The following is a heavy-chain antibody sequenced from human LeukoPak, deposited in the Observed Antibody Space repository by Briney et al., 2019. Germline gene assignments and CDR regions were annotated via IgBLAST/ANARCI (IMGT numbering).Heavy chain of an antibody. CDR2: INPNSGGT. D-gene: IGHD6-13*01. CDR3: ARVGYSSSWYFDY. CDR1: GYTFTGYY. J-gene: IGHJ4*02. Sequence: ASVKVSCXASGYTFTGYYMHWVRQAPGQGLEWMGRINPNSGGTNYAQKFQGRVTMTRDTSISTAYMELSRLRSDDTAVYYCARVGYSSSWYFDYWGQGTLVTVSS. V-gene: IGHV1-2*06.